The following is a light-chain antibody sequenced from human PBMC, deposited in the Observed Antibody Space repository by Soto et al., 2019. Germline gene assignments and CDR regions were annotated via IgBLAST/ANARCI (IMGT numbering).Light chain of an antibody. CDR1: QDISNY. Sequence: DIQMPQSPSSLSASVGDRVTITCQASQDISNYLNWYQQKPGKAPKLLIYDASKLETGVPSRFSGSGSGTDFTFTISRLQPEDLATYYCQQYDNLPYTFGQGTKLEIK. CDR3: QQYDNLPYT. CDR2: DAS. J-gene: IGKJ2*01. V-gene: IGKV1-33*01.